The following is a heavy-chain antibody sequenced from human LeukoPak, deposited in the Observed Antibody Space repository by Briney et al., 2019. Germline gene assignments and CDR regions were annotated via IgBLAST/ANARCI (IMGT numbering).Heavy chain of an antibody. CDR3: ARGPGWVQLWYFDY. D-gene: IGHD5-18*01. J-gene: IGHJ4*02. CDR2: IYHSGST. CDR1: GGSISSSNW. Sequence: PSETLSLTCAVSGGSISSSNWWSWVRQPPGKGLEWIGEIYHSGSTNYNPSLKSRVTISVDTSKNQFSLKLSSVTAADTAVYYCARGPGWVQLWYFDYWGQGTLVTVSS. V-gene: IGHV4-4*02.